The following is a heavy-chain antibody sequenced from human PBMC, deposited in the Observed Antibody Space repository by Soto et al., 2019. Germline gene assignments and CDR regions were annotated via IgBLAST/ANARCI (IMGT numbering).Heavy chain of an antibody. Sequence: GGSLRLSCEASGFTLRSYEMNWVRQAPGKGLEWISYITSSTRTTYYADSVKGRFIISRDNARKSVYLQMNSLRVEDTAIYYCARGNTTIQGDLSYCNVMDVWGQGTTVTVSS. CDR3: ARGNTTIQGDLSYCNVMDV. D-gene: IGHD1-1*01. V-gene: IGHV3-48*03. CDR2: ITSSTRTT. CDR1: GFTLRSYE. J-gene: IGHJ6*02.